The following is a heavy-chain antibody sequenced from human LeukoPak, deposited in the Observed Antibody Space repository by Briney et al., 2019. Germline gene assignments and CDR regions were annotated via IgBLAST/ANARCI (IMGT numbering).Heavy chain of an antibody. CDR1: GYSFTSYW. CDR3: ARQSSIAVAGTYYYGMDV. V-gene: IGHV5-51*01. D-gene: IGHD6-19*01. J-gene: IGHJ6*02. Sequence: ESLKISCKGSGYSFTSYWIGWVRQMPGKGLEWMGIIYPGDSDTRYSPSFQGQVTISADKSISTAYLQWSSLKASDTAMYYCARQSSIAVAGTYYYGMDVWGQGTTVTVSS. CDR2: IYPGDSDT.